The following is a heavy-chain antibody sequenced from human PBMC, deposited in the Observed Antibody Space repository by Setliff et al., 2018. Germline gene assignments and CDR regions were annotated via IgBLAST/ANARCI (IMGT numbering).Heavy chain of an antibody. D-gene: IGHD2-8*02. CDR1: GGSISSSSYY. J-gene: IGHJ4*02. V-gene: IGHV4-39*07. Sequence: TSETLSLTCTVSGGSISSSSYYWGWIRQPPGKELEWIGSIYYSGSTYYNPSLKSRVTISVDTSKNQFSLKLSSVTAADTAVYYCARDRFCSGGNCYQGVNFDHWGQGTLVTVSS. CDR3: ARDRFCSGGNCYQGVNFDH. CDR2: IYYSGST.